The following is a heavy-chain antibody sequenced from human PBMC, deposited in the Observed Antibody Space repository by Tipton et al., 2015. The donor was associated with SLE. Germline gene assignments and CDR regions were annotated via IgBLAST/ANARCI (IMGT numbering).Heavy chain of an antibody. CDR2: INDSGST. CDR1: GGSFDGYY. CDR3: ARKWDY. V-gene: IGHV4-34*01. J-gene: IGHJ4*02. D-gene: IGHD1-26*01. Sequence: TLSLTCAVFGGSFDGYYWSWIRQPPGKGLEWIGEINDSGSTNYNPSLKSRVNISIDTSKNQFSLKVNSVTAADTAVYYCARKWDYWGQGTLVTVSS.